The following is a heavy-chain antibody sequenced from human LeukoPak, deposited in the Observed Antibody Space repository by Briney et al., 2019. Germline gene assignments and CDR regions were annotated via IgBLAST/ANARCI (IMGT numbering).Heavy chain of an antibody. D-gene: IGHD3-3*01. CDR1: GGSITSGSYY. J-gene: IGHJ3*02. V-gene: IGHV4-61*02. CDR3: ARDLFKPYYDFWSGVDI. CDR2: IYTSGST. Sequence: ASQTLSLTCTVSGGSITSGSYYWSWIRQPAGKGLEWIGRIYTSGSTNYNPSLKSRVTISVDTSKNQFSLKLSSVTAADTAVYYCARDLFKPYYDFWSGVDIWGQGTMVTVSS.